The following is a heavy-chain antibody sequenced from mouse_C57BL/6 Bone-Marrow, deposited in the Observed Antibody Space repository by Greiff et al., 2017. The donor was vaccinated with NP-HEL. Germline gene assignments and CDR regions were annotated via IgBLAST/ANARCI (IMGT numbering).Heavy chain of an antibody. Sequence: VKLVESGPGLVAPSQSLSITCTVSGFSLTSYGVHWVRQPPGKGLEWLVVIWSDGSTTYNSALKSRLSISKDNSKSQVFLKMNSLQTDDTAIYYCARHHYYGTYYAMDYWGQGTSVTVSS. V-gene: IGHV2-6-1*01. CDR3: ARHHYYGTYYAMDY. CDR2: IWSDGST. D-gene: IGHD1-2*01. J-gene: IGHJ4*01. CDR1: GFSLTSYG.